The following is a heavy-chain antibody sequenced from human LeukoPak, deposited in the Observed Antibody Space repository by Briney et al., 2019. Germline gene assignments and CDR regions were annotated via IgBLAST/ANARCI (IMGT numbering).Heavy chain of an antibody. CDR2: IYYSGGT. J-gene: IGHJ4*02. Sequence: SETLSLTCTVSGGSISSSSYYWGWIRQPPGKGLECIGSIYYSGGTFYSPFPMSRVTISVATSKNKFSLKLSSVTAADTAVYYCARLSIGNFDYWGQGTLATVTA. CDR3: ARLSIGNFDY. D-gene: IGHD3-16*02. CDR1: GGSISSSSYY. V-gene: IGHV4-39*01.